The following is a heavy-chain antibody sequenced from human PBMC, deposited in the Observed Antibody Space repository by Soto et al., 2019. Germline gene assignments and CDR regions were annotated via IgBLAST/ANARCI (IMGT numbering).Heavy chain of an antibody. J-gene: IGHJ3*02. Sequence: GGSLRLSCAASGFTFSSYEMNWVRQAPGKGLEWVSYISSSGSTIYYADSVKGRFTISRDNAKNSLYLQMNSLRAEDTAVYHCATFTVVTPGGAFDIWGQGTMVTVSS. D-gene: IGHD2-15*01. CDR2: ISSSGSTI. CDR1: GFTFSSYE. CDR3: ATFTVVTPGGAFDI. V-gene: IGHV3-48*03.